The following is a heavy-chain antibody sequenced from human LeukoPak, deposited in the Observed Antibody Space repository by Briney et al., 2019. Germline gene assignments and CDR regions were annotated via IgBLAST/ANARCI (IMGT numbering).Heavy chain of an antibody. D-gene: IGHD2-2*01. Sequence: ESLKISCKGSGYSFTSYWIGWVRQMPGKGLEWMGIIYPGDSDTRYSPSFQGQVTISADKSISTAYLQWSSLKASDTAMYYCARLLGYCSSTSCYRYYYYMDVWGKGTTVTVSS. CDR1: GYSFTSYW. CDR2: IYPGDSDT. CDR3: ARLLGYCSSTSCYRYYYYMDV. J-gene: IGHJ6*03. V-gene: IGHV5-51*01.